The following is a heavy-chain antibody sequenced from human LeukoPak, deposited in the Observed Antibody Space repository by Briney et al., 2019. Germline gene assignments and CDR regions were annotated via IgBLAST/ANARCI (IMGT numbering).Heavy chain of an antibody. CDR2: IYYSGST. CDR3: ARGGTMYYYDSSGRWFDP. CDR1: GGSISSYY. V-gene: IGHV4-59*12. Sequence: PSETLSLTCTVSGGSISSYYWSWIRQPPGKGLEWIGYIYYSGSTNYNPSLKSRVTISVDTSKNQFSLKLSSVTAADTAVYYCARGGTMYYYDSSGRWFDPWGQGTLVTVSS. D-gene: IGHD3-22*01. J-gene: IGHJ5*02.